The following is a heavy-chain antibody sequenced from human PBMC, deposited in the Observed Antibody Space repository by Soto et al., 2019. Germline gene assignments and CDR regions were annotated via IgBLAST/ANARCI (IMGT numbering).Heavy chain of an antibody. V-gene: IGHV3-23*01. Sequence: PGGSLRLSCAASGFTFSSYAMSWVRQAPGKGLEWVSAISGSGGSTYYADSVKGRFTISRDNSKSTLYLQMNSLRAEDTAVYYCAKGDYDYGDYMDGMDVWGQGTTVTVSS. J-gene: IGHJ6*02. CDR2: ISGSGGST. D-gene: IGHD4-17*01. CDR3: AKGDYDYGDYMDGMDV. CDR1: GFTFSSYA.